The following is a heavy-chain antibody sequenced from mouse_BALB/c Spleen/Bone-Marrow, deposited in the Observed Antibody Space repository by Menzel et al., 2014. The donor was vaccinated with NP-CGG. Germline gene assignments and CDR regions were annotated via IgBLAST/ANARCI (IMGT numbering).Heavy chain of an antibody. CDR1: GFTFXSYT. CDR3: TREDYGYTFAY. Sequence: EVQGVESGGGLVKPGGSLKLSCAASGFTFXSYTMSWVRQTPEKRLEWVATISSGGSYTYYPDSVKGRFTISRDNAKNTLYLQMSSLKSEDTAMYYCTREDYGYTFAYWGQGTLVTVSA. J-gene: IGHJ3*01. CDR2: ISSGGSYT. V-gene: IGHV5-6-4*01. D-gene: IGHD1-2*01.